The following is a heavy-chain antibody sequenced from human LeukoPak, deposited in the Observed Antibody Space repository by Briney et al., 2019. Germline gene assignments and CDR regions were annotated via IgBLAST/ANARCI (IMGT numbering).Heavy chain of an antibody. D-gene: IGHD4-17*01. V-gene: IGHV3-23*01. CDR1: GLSFSDFA. Sequence: GGSLRLSCEGSGLSFSDFAMTWVRQAPGKGLKWVSSMTGNGGTVVYTDSVKGRFTMSRDNSKNTVYLQMNSLRAEDTALYYCTKDPNGNYIGAFDPWGLGTLVTVSS. CDR2: MTGNGGTV. CDR3: TKDPNGNYIGAFDP. J-gene: IGHJ5*02.